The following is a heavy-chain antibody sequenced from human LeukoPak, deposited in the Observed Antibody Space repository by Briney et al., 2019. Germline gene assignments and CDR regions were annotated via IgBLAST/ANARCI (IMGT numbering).Heavy chain of an antibody. Sequence: SVKVSCKASGYTFTGYYMHWVRQAPGQGLEWMGWINPNRGGTNYAQKFQGRVTMTRDTSISTAYMELSRLRSDDTAVYYCARESDCSGGSCYPWWFDPWAREPWSPSPQ. CDR2: INPNRGGT. CDR1: GYTFTGYY. CDR3: ARESDCSGGSCYPWWFDP. D-gene: IGHD2-15*01. J-gene: IGHJ5*02. V-gene: IGHV1-2*02.